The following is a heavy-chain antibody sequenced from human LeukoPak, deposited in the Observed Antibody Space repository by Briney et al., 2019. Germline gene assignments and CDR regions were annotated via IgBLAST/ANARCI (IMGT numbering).Heavy chain of an antibody. CDR1: GGSFSGYY. CDR3: ARALAGVGATHFDY. Sequence: SETLSLTCAVYGGSFSGYYWSWIRQPPGKGLEWIGEINHSGSTNYNPSLKSRVTISVDTSKNQFSLKLSSVTAADTAVYYCARALAGVGATHFDYWGQGTLVTVSS. CDR2: INHSGST. J-gene: IGHJ4*02. V-gene: IGHV4-34*01. D-gene: IGHD1-26*01.